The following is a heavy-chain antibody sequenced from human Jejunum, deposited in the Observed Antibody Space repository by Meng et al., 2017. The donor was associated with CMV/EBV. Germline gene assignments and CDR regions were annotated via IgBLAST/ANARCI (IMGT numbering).Heavy chain of an antibody. J-gene: IGHJ4*02. CDR1: GFTFSSSW. CDR3: ARDNDFTNYY. V-gene: IGHV3-7*01. CDR2: IKKDGSEK. Sequence: SFAASGFTFSSSWISWVRQAPGKGLEWVANIKKDGSEKYYVASVRGRFAISRDNSKNSLYLQMNSLRPEDTAVYYCARDNDFTNYYWGQGTLVTVSS. D-gene: IGHD4-11*01.